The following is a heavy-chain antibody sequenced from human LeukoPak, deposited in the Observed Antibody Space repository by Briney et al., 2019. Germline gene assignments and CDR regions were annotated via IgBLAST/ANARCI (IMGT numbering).Heavy chain of an antibody. D-gene: IGHD1-14*01. V-gene: IGHV4-59*08. Sequence: SETLSLTCTVSSGSISGYYWSWIRQPPRKGLEWIGQIHYSGGTIYNPSLKSRVTISVDTSKNQFPLKLSSGSAADTAAYYCARHGTGQKAFNIWGQGTMVTVSS. CDR2: IHYSGGT. CDR1: SGSISGYY. CDR3: ARHGTGQKAFNI. J-gene: IGHJ3*02.